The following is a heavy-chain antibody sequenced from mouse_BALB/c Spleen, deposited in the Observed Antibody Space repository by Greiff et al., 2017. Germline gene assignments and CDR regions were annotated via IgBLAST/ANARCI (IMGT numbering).Heavy chain of an antibody. V-gene: IGHV2-6-7*01. Sequence: VKLQESGPGLVAPSQSLSITCTVSGFSLTGYGVNWVRQPPGKGLEWLGMIWGDGSTDYNSALKSRLSISKDNSKSQVFLKMNSLQTDDTARYYCARGYDYDPAWFAYWGQGTLVTVSA. J-gene: IGHJ3*01. CDR2: IWGDGST. D-gene: IGHD2-4*01. CDR1: GFSLTGYG. CDR3: ARGYDYDPAWFAY.